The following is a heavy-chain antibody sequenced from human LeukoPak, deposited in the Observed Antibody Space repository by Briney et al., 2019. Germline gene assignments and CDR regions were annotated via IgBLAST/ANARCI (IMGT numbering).Heavy chain of an antibody. J-gene: IGHJ5*02. CDR1: GGTFSSYA. D-gene: IGHD3-3*01. CDR3: ARGKEVTIFGVAYNWFDP. V-gene: IGHV1-69*01. CDR2: IIPIFGTA. Sequence: SVKVSCNASGGTFSSYAISWVRQAPGQGLEWMGGIIPIFGTANYAQKFQGRVTITADESTSTAYMELSSLRSEDTAVYYCARGKEVTIFGVAYNWFDPWGQGTLVTVSS.